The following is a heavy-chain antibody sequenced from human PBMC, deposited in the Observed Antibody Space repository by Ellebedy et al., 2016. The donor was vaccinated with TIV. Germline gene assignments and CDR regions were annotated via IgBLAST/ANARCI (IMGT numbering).Heavy chain of an antibody. J-gene: IGHJ4*02. Sequence: GGSLRLSXPASGFTFSRYDIQWVRQAPGMGLEWVALISPDGTNEHYTHSVKGRFTISRDNSKNTLYLQMNSRRAEDTAVYYCAKDKRIIAVAVTLDYWGQGTLVTVSS. D-gene: IGHD6-19*01. V-gene: IGHV3-30*18. CDR1: GFTFSRYD. CDR3: AKDKRIIAVAVTLDY. CDR2: ISPDGTNE.